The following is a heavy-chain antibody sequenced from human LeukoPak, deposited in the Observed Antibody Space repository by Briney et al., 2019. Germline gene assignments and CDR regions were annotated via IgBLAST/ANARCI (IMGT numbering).Heavy chain of an antibody. CDR1: GGSFSGYY. CDR2: INHSGST. CDR3: ARVMWGTVTTPIDY. V-gene: IGHV4-34*01. D-gene: IGHD4-17*01. J-gene: IGHJ4*02. Sequence: SETLTLTCAVYGGSFSGYYWSWIRQPPGKGLEWIGEINHSGSTNYNPSLKSRVTISVDTSKNQFSLKLSSVTAADTAVYYCARVMWGTVTTPIDYWGQGTLDTVSS.